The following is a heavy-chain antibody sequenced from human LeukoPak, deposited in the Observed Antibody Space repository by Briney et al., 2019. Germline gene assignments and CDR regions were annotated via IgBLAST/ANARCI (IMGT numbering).Heavy chain of an antibody. CDR1: GVTFSDYY. J-gene: IGHJ4*02. CDR2: VGTDGKRI. V-gene: IGHV3-11*01. Sequence: GGSLRLSCAASGVTFSDYYMSWIRQAPGKGLEWIAYVGTDGKRIDYAESVRGRFTTSRDDAKSSLFLQMDSLTVEDTALYYCAKLVVPAANAVDSWGQGTLVTVSS. D-gene: IGHD2-2*01. CDR3: AKLVVPAANAVDS.